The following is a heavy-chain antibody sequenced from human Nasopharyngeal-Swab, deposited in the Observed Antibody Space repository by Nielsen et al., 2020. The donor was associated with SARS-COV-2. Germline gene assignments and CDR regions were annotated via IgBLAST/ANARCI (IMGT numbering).Heavy chain of an antibody. V-gene: IGHV3-64D*06. Sequence: GESLKISCSASGFTFDSYSMHWIRQAPGEGLEYLSAISYNGGTTYYADSVKGRFTISRDNSKNTLFLQMSSLKSDDTAFYYCVKRGVRIAQAATFDHWGQGSLVTVSS. CDR2: ISYNGGTT. D-gene: IGHD6-13*01. CDR1: GFTFDSYS. J-gene: IGHJ4*01. CDR3: VKRGVRIAQAATFDH.